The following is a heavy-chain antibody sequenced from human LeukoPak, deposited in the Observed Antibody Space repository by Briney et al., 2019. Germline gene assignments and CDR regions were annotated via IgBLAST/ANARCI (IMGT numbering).Heavy chain of an antibody. D-gene: IGHD5-12*01. J-gene: IGHJ4*02. CDR2: IYYSGST. CDR3: ESVGGYDSDY. V-gene: IGHV4-59*01. CDR1: GGSIRSYY. Sequence: SETLSLTCTVSGGSIRSYYWSWIRQPPGKGLEWIGYIYYSGSTNYNPSLKSRVTISVDTSKNQFSLKLSSVTAADTAVYYCESVGGYDSDYWGQGTLVTVSS.